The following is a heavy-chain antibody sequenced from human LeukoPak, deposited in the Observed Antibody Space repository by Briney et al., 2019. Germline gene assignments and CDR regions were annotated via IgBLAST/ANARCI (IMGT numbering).Heavy chain of an antibody. D-gene: IGHD3-22*01. V-gene: IGHV3-23*01. CDR1: GFTFSSYA. CDR3: AKAGMIVVVITHFDY. Sequence: PGGSLRLSCAASGFTFSSYAMSWVRQAPGKGLEWVSTISGSGGSTHYADSVKGRFTISRDNSKNTLYLQMNSLRAEDTAVYYCAKAGMIVVVITHFDYWGQGTLVTVSS. J-gene: IGHJ4*02. CDR2: ISGSGGST.